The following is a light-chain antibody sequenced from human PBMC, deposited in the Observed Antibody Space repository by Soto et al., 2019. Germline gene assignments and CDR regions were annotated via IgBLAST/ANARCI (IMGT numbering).Light chain of an antibody. CDR3: QQRSNWLT. CDR2: DAS. J-gene: IGKJ4*01. V-gene: IGKV3-11*01. CDR1: QSVTST. Sequence: EIVVTQAPATLSFSPGERATLSCRAVQSVTSTYMAWYQQKPGQAPRLLIYDASNRATGIPARFSGSGSGTDFTLTISSLEPEDFAVYYCQQRSNWLTFGGGTKVDIK.